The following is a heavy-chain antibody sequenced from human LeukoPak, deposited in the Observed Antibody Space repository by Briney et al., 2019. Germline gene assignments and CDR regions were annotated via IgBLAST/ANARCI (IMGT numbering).Heavy chain of an antibody. V-gene: IGHV1-69*04. Sequence: SVKVSCKASGGTFSSYAISWVRQAPGQGLEWMGRIIPILGIANYAQKFQGRVTITADKSTSTAYMELSSLRSEDTAVYYCARGYKLTMALSEGYWGQGTLVTVSS. CDR3: ARGYKLTMALSEGY. J-gene: IGHJ4*02. D-gene: IGHD3-10*01. CDR2: IIPILGIA. CDR1: GGTFSSYA.